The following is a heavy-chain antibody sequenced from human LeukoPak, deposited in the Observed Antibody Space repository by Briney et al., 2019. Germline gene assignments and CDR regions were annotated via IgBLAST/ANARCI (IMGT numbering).Heavy chain of an antibody. D-gene: IGHD3-10*01. CDR2: IIPIFGTA. J-gene: IGHJ6*02. CDR1: GGTFSSYA. Sequence: GASVKVSCKASGGTFSSYAISWVRQAPGQGLEWMGGIIPIFGTANYAQKFQGRVTITADESTSTAYMELSSLGSEDTAVYYCARQSGSYYNGPLYGMDVWGQGTTVTVSS. V-gene: IGHV1-69*13. CDR3: ARQSGSYYNGPLYGMDV.